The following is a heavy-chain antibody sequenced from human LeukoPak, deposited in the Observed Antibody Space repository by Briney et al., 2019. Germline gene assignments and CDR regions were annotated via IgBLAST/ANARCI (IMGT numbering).Heavy chain of an antibody. CDR1: GGSFSGYY. J-gene: IGHJ6*02. CDR2: INHSGST. V-gene: IGHV4-34*01. Sequence: PSEPLSLTCAVYGGSFSGYYWSWIRQPPGKGLEWIGEINHSGSTNYNPSLKSRVTISVDTSKNQFSLKLSSVTAADTAVYYCARGLPPPPYYYGMDVWGQGTTVTVSS. CDR3: ARGLPPPPYYYGMDV.